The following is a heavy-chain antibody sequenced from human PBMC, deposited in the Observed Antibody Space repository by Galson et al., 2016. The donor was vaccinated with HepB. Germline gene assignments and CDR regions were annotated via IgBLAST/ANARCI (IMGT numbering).Heavy chain of an antibody. V-gene: IGHV3-23*01. CDR2: ITRDGETT. CDR1: GFSFGTSG. CDR3: GKHGGFDY. Sequence: SLRLSCAASGFSFGTSGMSWVRQSPGRGLEWVSGITRDGETTHYADSVRDRFTISRDNSKNMLYLFMNSLGAVDTAVYYCGKHGGFDYWGQGALVTVSS. D-gene: IGHD3-16*01. J-gene: IGHJ4*02.